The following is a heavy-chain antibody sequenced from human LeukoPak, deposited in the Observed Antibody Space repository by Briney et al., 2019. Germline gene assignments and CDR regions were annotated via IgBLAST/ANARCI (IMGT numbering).Heavy chain of an antibody. CDR2: IYSSGST. Sequence: PSETLSLTCTVSGGSISSSSYYWGWIRQPPGKGLEWIGYIYSSGSTNYNPSLKSRVTISVDTSKNQFSLKLTSVTAADTAVYYCARTYYFGSGSYHFDYWGQGTLVTVSS. CDR3: ARTYYFGSGSYHFDY. V-gene: IGHV4-61*05. J-gene: IGHJ4*02. CDR1: GGSISSSSYY. D-gene: IGHD3-10*01.